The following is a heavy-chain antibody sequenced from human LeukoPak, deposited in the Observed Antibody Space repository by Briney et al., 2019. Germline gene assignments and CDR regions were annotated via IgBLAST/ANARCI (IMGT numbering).Heavy chain of an antibody. V-gene: IGHV4-39*02. CDR2: ISYSGST. CDR3: ARLDAAGYLDY. D-gene: IGHD6-13*01. CDR1: GGSISSSSYY. Sequence: TETLSLTCTVSGGSISSSSYYWGWIRQPPGKGLEWVGSISYSGSTHYNASLKSRVTISVDTSKNHFSLKLSSVTAADTAVYYCARLDAAGYLDYWGQGTLLTVSS. J-gene: IGHJ4*02.